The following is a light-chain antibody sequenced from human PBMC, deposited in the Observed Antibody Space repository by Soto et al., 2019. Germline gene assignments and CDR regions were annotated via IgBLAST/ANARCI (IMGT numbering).Light chain of an antibody. J-gene: IGKJ4*01. CDR1: QTISSTF. CDR3: QQFGLSPT. V-gene: IGKV3-20*01. Sequence: EIVLTQSPGTPSLSPGERATLSCRASQTISSTFLAWYRQRPGQAPRLLIYGASSRATGIPDRFSGSGSGTDFTLTISRLEPEDFAVYYCQQFGLSPTFGGGTKVDIK. CDR2: GAS.